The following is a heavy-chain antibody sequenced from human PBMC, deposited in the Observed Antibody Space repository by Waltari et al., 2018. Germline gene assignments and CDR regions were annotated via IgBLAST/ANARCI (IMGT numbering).Heavy chain of an antibody. CDR1: GGSISSYY. V-gene: IGHV4-59*01. J-gene: IGHJ4*02. Sequence: QVQLQESGPGLVKPSETLSLTCTVSGGSISSYYWSWIRQPPGKGLEWIGYIYYSGSTNYNPSLKSRVTISVDTSKNQFSLKLSSVTAVDTAVYYCASYLCNRQLVRMGPCGDFDYWDQGTLVTVSS. CDR3: ASYLCNRQLVRMGPCGDFDY. CDR2: IYYSGST. D-gene: IGHD6-13*01.